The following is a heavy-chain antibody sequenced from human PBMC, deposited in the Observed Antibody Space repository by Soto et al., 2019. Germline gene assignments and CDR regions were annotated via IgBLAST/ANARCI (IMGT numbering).Heavy chain of an antibody. V-gene: IGHV3-64*01. D-gene: IGHD6-13*01. J-gene: IGHJ4*02. CDR1: GFTFSSYA. CDR3: ARLNPIAAAFDY. CDR2: ISSNGGST. Sequence: EVQLVESGGGLVQPGGSLRLSCAASGFTFSSYAMHWVRQAQGKGLEYVSAISSNGGSTHYANSVKGRFTISRDNSKNTLYLQMGSLRAEDMAVYYCARLNPIAAAFDYWGQGTLVTVSS.